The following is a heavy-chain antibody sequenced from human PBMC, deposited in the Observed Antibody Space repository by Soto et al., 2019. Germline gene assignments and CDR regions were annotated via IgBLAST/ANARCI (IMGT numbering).Heavy chain of an antibody. CDR2: ISWNSGNI. V-gene: IGHV3-9*01. CDR1: GHSFDDYA. Sequence: ESGGGVVQPGRSVRLACSASGHSFDDYAMNWVRQAPGRGLEWVSSISWNSGNIVYADSVRGRFTISRDNAKTSLHLQMTSLRAADTALFYCTNGATTSSFSAFDLWGPGPRVTVSS. D-gene: IGHD2-2*01. J-gene: IGHJ3*01. CDR3: TNGATTSSFSAFDL.